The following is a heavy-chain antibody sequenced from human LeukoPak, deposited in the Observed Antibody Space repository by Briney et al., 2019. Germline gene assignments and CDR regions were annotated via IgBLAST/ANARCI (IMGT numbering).Heavy chain of an antibody. J-gene: IGHJ5*02. CDR1: GYTFTCYY. Sequence: ASVKVSCKASGYTFTCYYMHWVRQAPGQGLEWMGRINPNSGGTNYAQKFQGRVTMTRDTSISTAYMELSRLRSDDTAVYYCARGRYYYDSSVSAAREINWFDPWGQGTLVTVSS. D-gene: IGHD3-22*01. V-gene: IGHV1-2*06. CDR3: ARGRYYYDSSVSAAREINWFDP. CDR2: INPNSGGT.